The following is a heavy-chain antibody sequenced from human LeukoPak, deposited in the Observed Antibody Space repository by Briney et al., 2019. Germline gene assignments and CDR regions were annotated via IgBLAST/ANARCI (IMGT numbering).Heavy chain of an antibody. V-gene: IGHV3-23*01. CDR3: AKDTTHSGSYGIDY. D-gene: IGHD1-26*01. CDR2: INSGGVNT. CDR1: GFTFSSYA. Sequence: GGSLRLSCAASGFTFSSYAMNWVRQAPGKGLEWVSAINSGGVNTYYADPVKGRFTISRDNSKNTLYLQMNSLRAEDTAVYYCAKDTTHSGSYGIDYWGQGTLVIVSS. J-gene: IGHJ4*02.